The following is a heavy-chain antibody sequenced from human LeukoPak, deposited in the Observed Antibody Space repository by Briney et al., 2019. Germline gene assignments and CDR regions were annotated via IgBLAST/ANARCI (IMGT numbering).Heavy chain of an antibody. J-gene: IGHJ3*02. CDR2: IYYSGST. CDR3: ARDPAADSTSCAYAFDI. Sequence: PSETLSLTCTVSGGSISSGSYYWGWIRQPPGKGLEWIGSIYYSGSTYYNPSLKSRVTISVDTSKNQFSLKLSSVTAADTAVYYCARDPAADSTSCAYAFDIWGQGTMVTVSS. D-gene: IGHD2-2*01. CDR1: GGSISSGSYY. V-gene: IGHV4-39*07.